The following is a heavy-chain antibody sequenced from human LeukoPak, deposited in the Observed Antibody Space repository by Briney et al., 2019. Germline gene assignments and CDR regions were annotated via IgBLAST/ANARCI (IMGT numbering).Heavy chain of an antibody. D-gene: IGHD3-10*01. CDR3: ARDAGKFESGTAHFDY. J-gene: IGHJ4*02. CDR2: FWYDGSQK. Sequence: GGPLSSSFAPLGFPFRFQASTGAARPQARGRGGVPVFWYDGSQKYYRDSVKGRFTISRDDSKNTLFLQMNSLRVEDTAVYYCARDAGKFESGTAHFDYWGQGSLVTVPS. CDR1: GFPFRFQA. V-gene: IGHV3-33*01.